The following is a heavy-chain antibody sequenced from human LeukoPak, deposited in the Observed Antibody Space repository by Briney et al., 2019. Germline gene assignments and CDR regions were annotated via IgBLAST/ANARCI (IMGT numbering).Heavy chain of an antibody. CDR3: AKGGSVGVGTSYYFDY. J-gene: IGHJ4*02. V-gene: IGHV3-23*01. CDR1: GFIFSSYA. Sequence: GGSLRLSCAASGFIFSSYAMSWVRQAPGKGLEWVSAISGSGGSTYYADSVKGRFTISRDNSKNTLYMQMNSLRAEDTAVYYCAKGGSVGVGTSYYFDYWGQGTLVTVSS. D-gene: IGHD1-26*01. CDR2: ISGSGGST.